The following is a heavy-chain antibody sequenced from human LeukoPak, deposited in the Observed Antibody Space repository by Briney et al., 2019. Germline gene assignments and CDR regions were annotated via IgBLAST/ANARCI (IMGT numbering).Heavy chain of an antibody. CDR3: ARASPLYCSSTSCPDHDAFDI. CDR1: GGSISSYY. CDR2: IYYSGST. J-gene: IGHJ3*02. D-gene: IGHD2-2*01. Sequence: SETLSLTCTVSGGSISSYYWSWIRQPPGKGLEWIGYIYYSGSTNYNPSLKSRVTISVDTSKNQFSLKLSSVTAADTAVYYCARASPLYCSSTSCPDHDAFDIWGQRTMVTVSS. V-gene: IGHV4-59*01.